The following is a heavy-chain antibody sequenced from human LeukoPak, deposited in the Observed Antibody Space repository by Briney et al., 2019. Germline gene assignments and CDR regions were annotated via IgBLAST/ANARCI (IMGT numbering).Heavy chain of an antibody. CDR2: IWYDGSNE. CDR1: GFTFSSYG. J-gene: IGHJ4*02. Sequence: GGSLRLSCAASGFTFSSYGMHWVRQAPGKGLEWVAVIWYDGSNEHYADSVKGRFTISRDNSRSTLYLQMNSLRPEDTAIYYCAREGYYGSGSPPSLYFDYWGQGTLVTVSS. V-gene: IGHV3-33*01. CDR3: AREGYYGSGSPPSLYFDY. D-gene: IGHD3-10*01.